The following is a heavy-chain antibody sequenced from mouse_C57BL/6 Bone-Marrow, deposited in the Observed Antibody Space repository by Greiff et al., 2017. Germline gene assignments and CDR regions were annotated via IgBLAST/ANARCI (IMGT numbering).Heavy chain of an antibody. Sequence: EVQLMESGGDLVKPGGSLKLSCAASGFTFSSYGMSWVRQTPDKRLEWVATISSGGSYTYYPDSVKGRFTISRDNAKNTLYLQMSSLKSEDTAMYYCARQKGYYYGSSRYFDYWGQGTTLTVSS. CDR1: GFTFSSYG. J-gene: IGHJ2*01. CDR3: ARQKGYYYGSSRYFDY. CDR2: ISSGGSYT. V-gene: IGHV5-6*01. D-gene: IGHD1-1*01.